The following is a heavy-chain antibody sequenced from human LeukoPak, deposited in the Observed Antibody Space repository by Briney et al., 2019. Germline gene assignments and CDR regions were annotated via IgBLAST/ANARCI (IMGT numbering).Heavy chain of an antibody. CDR1: GYSISNGYY. CDR3: ARHFPGVSPTDY. Sequence: PSETLSLTCTVSGYSISNGYYWAWRRPPPGRGLEWIGNMYRSGSTSYHPSLKSRVTISVDTSKTQFSLKVNSVTAADTAVYYCARHFPGVSPTDYWGQGTLVTVSS. J-gene: IGHJ4*02. V-gene: IGHV4-38-2*02. D-gene: IGHD3-3*02. CDR2: MYRSGST.